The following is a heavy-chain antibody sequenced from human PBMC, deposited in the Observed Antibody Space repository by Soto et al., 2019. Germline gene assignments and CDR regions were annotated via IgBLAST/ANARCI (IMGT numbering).Heavy chain of an antibody. CDR1: ASTFSNYI. V-gene: IGHV3-30*04. CDR3: AGGDNYYALGV. J-gene: IGHJ6*01. CDR2: ISYDGSNS. Sequence: QLQLVESGGGVVQPGRSLRLSCAASASTFSNYIMHWVRQAPGEGLEWVAFISYDGSNSNYADFVEGRFTISRDNPKNMLYLQLSSLRPDDTAVYYCAGGDNYYALGVW. D-gene: IGHD2-15*01.